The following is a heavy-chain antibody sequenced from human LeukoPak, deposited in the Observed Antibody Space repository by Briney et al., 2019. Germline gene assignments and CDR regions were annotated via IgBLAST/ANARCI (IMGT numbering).Heavy chain of an antibody. D-gene: IGHD6-6*01. V-gene: IGHV4-39*01. Sequence: SETLSLTCTVSGGSISSSSYYWGWIRQPPGKGLEWIGSIYYSGCTYYNPSLKSRVTISVDTSKNQFSLKLSSVTAADTAVYYCARQTKSIAARRDWFDPWGQGTLVTVSS. CDR1: GGSISSSSYY. CDR2: IYYSGCT. CDR3: ARQTKSIAARRDWFDP. J-gene: IGHJ5*02.